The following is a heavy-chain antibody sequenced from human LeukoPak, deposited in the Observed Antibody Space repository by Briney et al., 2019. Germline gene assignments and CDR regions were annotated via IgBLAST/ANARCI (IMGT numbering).Heavy chain of an antibody. CDR3: AREREGPYGYLDY. CDR1: GGSISSGSYY. CDR2: IYTSGST. V-gene: IGHV4-61*02. D-gene: IGHD4-17*01. J-gene: IGHJ4*02. Sequence: PSQTLSLTCTVSGGSISSGSYYWSWIRQPAGKGLEWIGRIYTSGSTDYNPSLKSRVTISVDTSKNQFSLKLSSVTAAETAVYYCAREREGPYGYLDYWGQGTLVTVSS.